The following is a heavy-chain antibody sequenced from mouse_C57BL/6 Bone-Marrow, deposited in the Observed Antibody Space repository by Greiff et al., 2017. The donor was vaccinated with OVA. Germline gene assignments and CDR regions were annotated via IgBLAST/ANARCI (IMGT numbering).Heavy chain of an antibody. Sequence: VKLMESGAELARPGASVKMSCKASGYTFTSYTMHWVKQRPGQGLEWIGYINPSSGYTKYNQKFKDKATLTADKSSSTAYMQLSSLTSEDSAVYYCARRVRYPFAYWGQGTLVTVSA. J-gene: IGHJ3*01. CDR3: ARRVRYPFAY. CDR2: INPSSGYT. CDR1: GYTFTSYT. D-gene: IGHD1-1*01. V-gene: IGHV1-4*01.